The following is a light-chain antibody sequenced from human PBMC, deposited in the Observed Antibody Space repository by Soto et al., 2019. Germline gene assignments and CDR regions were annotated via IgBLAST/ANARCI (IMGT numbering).Light chain of an antibody. Sequence: EIVLTQSPGTLSLSPGERASLSFRASQSVSNNYLTWYQQKPGQAPRLLIYGASNRATGIPDRFSGSGSRTDFTLTISRLEPEDFAVYYCQQYGSSGTFGQGTKV. J-gene: IGKJ1*01. CDR2: GAS. V-gene: IGKV3-20*01. CDR3: QQYGSSGT. CDR1: QSVSNNY.